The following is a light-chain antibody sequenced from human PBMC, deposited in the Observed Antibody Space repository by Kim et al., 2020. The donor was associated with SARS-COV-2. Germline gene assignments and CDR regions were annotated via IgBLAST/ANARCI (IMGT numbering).Light chain of an antibody. CDR2: ESS. CDR1: QSFNSRF. J-gene: IGKJ2*03. CDR3: QQYDSPPYS. Sequence: EIVLTQSPGTLSLSPGERATLSCRASQSFNSRFLAWYQQKLGQAPRLLIYESSKRPGGIPDRFSGSGSGTDFTLTISRLEPEDFAVYYCQQYDSPPYSFGQGTKLEI. V-gene: IGKV3-20*01.